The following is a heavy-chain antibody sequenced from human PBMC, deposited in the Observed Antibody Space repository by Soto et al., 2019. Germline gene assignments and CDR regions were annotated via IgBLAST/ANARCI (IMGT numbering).Heavy chain of an antibody. CDR3: ARERLGSSFPHFDY. CDR2: ISSSSSYI. J-gene: IGHJ4*02. V-gene: IGHV3-21*01. CDR1: GFTFSSYS. D-gene: IGHD6-6*01. Sequence: GSLRLSCAASGFTFSSYSMNWVRQAPGKWLEWVSSISSSSSYIYYADSVKGRFTISRDNAKNSLYLQMNSLRAEDTAVYYCARERLGSSFPHFDYWGQGTLVTVS.